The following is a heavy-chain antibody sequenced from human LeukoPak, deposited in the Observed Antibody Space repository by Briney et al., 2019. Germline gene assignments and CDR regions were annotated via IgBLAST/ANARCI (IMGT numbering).Heavy chain of an antibody. CDR3: ANGRDGYNFDY. CDR1: GFTFSRPA. D-gene: IGHD5-24*01. J-gene: IGHJ4*02. CDR2: ISGSGGST. Sequence: GGSLRLFCAATGFTFSRPAMSWVRRAPGQGLEWVSAISGSGGSTYYTDSVKGRFTISRDNSKNTLYLQMNSLRAEDTAVYYCANGRDGYNFDYWGQGTLVTVSS. V-gene: IGHV3-23*01.